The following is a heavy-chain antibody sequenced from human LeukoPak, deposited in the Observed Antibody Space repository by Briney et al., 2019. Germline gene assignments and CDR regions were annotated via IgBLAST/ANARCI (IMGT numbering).Heavy chain of an antibody. Sequence: SETLSLTCTVSGGSISSYYWSWIRQPPGKGLEWVGFIYYSGSTNYNPSLKSRVTISVNTSKNQFSLKLSSVSAADTAVYYCARIGGDSGYYYYFDYWGQGTLVTVSS. V-gene: IGHV4-59*01. CDR3: ARIGGDSGYYYYFDY. D-gene: IGHD3-22*01. J-gene: IGHJ4*02. CDR2: IYYSGST. CDR1: GGSISSYY.